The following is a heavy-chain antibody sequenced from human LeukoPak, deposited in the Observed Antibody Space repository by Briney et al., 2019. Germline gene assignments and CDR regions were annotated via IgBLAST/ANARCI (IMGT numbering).Heavy chain of an antibody. CDR3: ARDRINMMVLGHDSGLDF. D-gene: IGHD3-22*01. J-gene: IGHJ4*01. Sequence: QPGGSLGLSCVGSGFSLSEYGIHWVRQAPGKGLEWVAVVSYDGGHKYYADSVKGRFTISRDTSSDTVSLQMNSLRVEDTAVYYCARDRINMMVLGHDSGLDFWGQGTLVTVSS. CDR1: GFSLSEYG. CDR2: VSYDGGHK. V-gene: IGHV3-30*03.